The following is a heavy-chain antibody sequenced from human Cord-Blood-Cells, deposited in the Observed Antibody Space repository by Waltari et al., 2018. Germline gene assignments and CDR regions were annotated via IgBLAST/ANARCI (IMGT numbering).Heavy chain of an antibody. V-gene: IGHV3-23*01. CDR3: AKGPTSIAARPDWFDP. CDR1: GFTFSSYA. Sequence: EVQLLESGGGLVQPGGSLRLSCAASGFTFSSYAMSWVRQAPGKGLEWVSAISGSGGSNYYADSVKGRFTISRDNSKNTLYLQMNSLRAEDTAVYYCAKGPTSIAARPDWFDPWGQGTLVTVSS. CDR2: ISGSGGSN. J-gene: IGHJ5*02. D-gene: IGHD6-6*01.